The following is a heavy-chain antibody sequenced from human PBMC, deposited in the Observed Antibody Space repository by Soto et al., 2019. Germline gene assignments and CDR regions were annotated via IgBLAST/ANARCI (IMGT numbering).Heavy chain of an antibody. CDR1: GFTFDDYA. V-gene: IGHV3-9*01. D-gene: IGHD3-3*01. Sequence: EVQLVESGGGLVQPGRSLRLSCAASGFTFDDYAMHWVRQAPGKGLEWVSGISWNSGSIGYADSVKGRFTISRDNAKNSLYLQMNSLRAEDTALYYCAKGVWIGYYRPIDYWGQGTLVTVSS. CDR2: ISWNSGSI. CDR3: AKGVWIGYYRPIDY. J-gene: IGHJ4*02.